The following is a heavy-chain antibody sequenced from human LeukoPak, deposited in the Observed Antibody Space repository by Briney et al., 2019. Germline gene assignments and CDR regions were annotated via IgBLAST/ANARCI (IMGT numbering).Heavy chain of an antibody. Sequence: ASVEVSCKASGGTFSSYAISWVRQAPGQGLEWMGRIIPIFGTANYAQKFQGRVTITTDESTSTAYMELSSLRSEDTAVYYCAGTRSGSYYYYFDYWGQGTLVTVSS. J-gene: IGHJ4*02. CDR2: IIPIFGTA. CDR3: AGTRSGSYYYYFDY. D-gene: IGHD3-10*01. V-gene: IGHV1-69*05. CDR1: GGTFSSYA.